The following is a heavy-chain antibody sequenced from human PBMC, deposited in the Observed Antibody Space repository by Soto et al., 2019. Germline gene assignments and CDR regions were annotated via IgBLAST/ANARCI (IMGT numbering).Heavy chain of an antibody. V-gene: IGHV4-34*01. Sequence: QVQLQQWGAGLLKPSETLSLTCAVYGGSFSGYYWSWIRQPPGKGLEWIGEINHSGSTNYNPSLKRRVTIPVDTSKNQFTLKLGSVTAADTAVYYCARWGIRYYGSGSYFDPWGQGTLVTVSS. CDR2: INHSGST. CDR1: GGSFSGYY. CDR3: ARWGIRYYGSGSYFDP. D-gene: IGHD3-10*01. J-gene: IGHJ5*02.